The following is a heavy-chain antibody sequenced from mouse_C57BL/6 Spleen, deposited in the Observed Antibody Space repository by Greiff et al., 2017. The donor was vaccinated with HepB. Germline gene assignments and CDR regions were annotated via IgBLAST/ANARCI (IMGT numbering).Heavy chain of an antibody. D-gene: IGHD1-1*01. J-gene: IGHJ3*01. V-gene: IGHV1-54*01. Sequence: QVQLQQSGAELVRPGTSVKVSCKASGYAFTNYLVEGVKQRPGQGLEWIGVINPGSGGTNYNEKFKGKATLTADKSSSTAYMQLSSLTSEDSAVYFCAREYGSAWFAYWGQGTLVTVSA. CDR1: GYAFTNYL. CDR2: INPGSGGT. CDR3: AREYGSAWFAY.